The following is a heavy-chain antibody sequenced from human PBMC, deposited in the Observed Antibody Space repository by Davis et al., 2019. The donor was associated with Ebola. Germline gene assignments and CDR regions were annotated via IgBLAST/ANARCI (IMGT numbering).Heavy chain of an antibody. CDR3: ARAHWSGYAYDY. Sequence: ASVKVSCKASGYTFTSYDINWVRQATGQGLEWMGWMNPNSGNTGYAQKFQGRVTMTRNTSISTAYMELSSLRSEDTAVYYCARAHWSGYAYDYWGQGTLVTVSS. D-gene: IGHD3-3*01. CDR2: MNPNSGNT. CDR1: GYTFTSYD. J-gene: IGHJ4*02. V-gene: IGHV1-8*01.